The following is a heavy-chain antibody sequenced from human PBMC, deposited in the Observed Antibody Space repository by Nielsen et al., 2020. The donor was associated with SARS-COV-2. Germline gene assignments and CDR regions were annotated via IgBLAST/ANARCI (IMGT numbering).Heavy chain of an antibody. V-gene: IGHV5-51*01. Sequence: VRQMPGKGLEWMGIIYPGDSDTGYSPSFQGQVTISADKSISTAYLQWSSLKASDTAMYYCARCITMVRGVIWDWGQGTLVTVSS. CDR2: IYPGDSDT. CDR3: ARCITMVRGVIWD. J-gene: IGHJ4*02. D-gene: IGHD3-10*01.